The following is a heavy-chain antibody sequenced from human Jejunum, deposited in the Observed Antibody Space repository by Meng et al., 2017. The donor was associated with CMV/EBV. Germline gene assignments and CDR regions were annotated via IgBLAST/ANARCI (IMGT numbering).Heavy chain of an antibody. CDR3: ARDTAIDPAMAGAFDY. D-gene: IGHD5-18*01. CDR1: FPFSSYE. V-gene: IGHV3-48*03. Sequence: FPFSSYEMNWVRQAPGKGLEWISYISSSGSTIYYADSVKGRFTISRDNAKNSLFLQMDSLRAEDTAVYYCARDTAIDPAMAGAFDYWGQGTLVTVSS. CDR2: ISSSGSTI. J-gene: IGHJ4*02.